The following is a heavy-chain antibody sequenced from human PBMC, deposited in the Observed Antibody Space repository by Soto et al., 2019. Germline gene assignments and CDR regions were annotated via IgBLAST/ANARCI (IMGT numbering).Heavy chain of an antibody. V-gene: IGHV3-23*01. Sequence: GGSLRLSCAASGFTFSSYAMSWVRQAPGKGLEWVSAISGSGGSTYYADSVKGRFAISRDNSKNTLYLQMNSLRAEDTAVYYCARSRIHGLESSSYGMDVWGQGTTVTVSS. CDR1: GFTFSSYA. J-gene: IGHJ6*02. CDR3: ARSRIHGLESSSYGMDV. CDR2: ISGSGGST.